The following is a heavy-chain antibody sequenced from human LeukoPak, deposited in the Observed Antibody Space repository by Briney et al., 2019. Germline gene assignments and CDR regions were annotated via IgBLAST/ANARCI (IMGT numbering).Heavy chain of an antibody. CDR2: IYYSGST. D-gene: IGHD3-3*01. V-gene: IGHV4-59*11. Sequence: SETLSLTCTVSGGSISSHYWSWIRQPPGKGLEWMGYIYYSGSTNYNPSLKSRVPISVDTSKNQFSLKLSSVTAADTAVYYCARGADFWSGYLVDYWGQGTLVTVSS. CDR3: ARGADFWSGYLVDY. CDR1: GGSISSHY. J-gene: IGHJ4*02.